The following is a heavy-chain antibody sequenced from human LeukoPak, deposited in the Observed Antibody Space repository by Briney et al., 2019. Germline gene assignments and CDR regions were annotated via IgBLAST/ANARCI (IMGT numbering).Heavy chain of an antibody. CDR1: GGSFSGYY. CDR2: INHSGST. CDR3: ARLQKYRGYYYYYMDV. Sequence: SETLSLTCALYGGSFSGYYWSWIRQPPGKGLEWIGEINHSGSTNYNPSLKSRVTISVDTSKNQFSLKLSSVTAADTAVYYCARLQKYRGYYYYYMDVWGKGTTVTISS. V-gene: IGHV4-34*01. D-gene: IGHD2-2*01. J-gene: IGHJ6*03.